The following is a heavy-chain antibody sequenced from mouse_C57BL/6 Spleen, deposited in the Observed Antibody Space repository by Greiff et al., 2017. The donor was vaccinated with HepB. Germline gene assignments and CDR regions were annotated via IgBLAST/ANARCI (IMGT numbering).Heavy chain of an antibody. Sequence: VQLKESGGDLVKPGGSLKLSCAASGFTFSSYGMSWVRQTPDKRLEWVATISSGGSYTYYPDSAKGRFTISRDNAKNTLYLQMSSLKSEDTAMYYCARHRGTTERWYFDVWGTGTTVTVSS. CDR3: ARHRGTTERWYFDV. J-gene: IGHJ1*03. D-gene: IGHD1-1*01. V-gene: IGHV5-6*01. CDR1: GFTFSSYG. CDR2: ISSGGSYT.